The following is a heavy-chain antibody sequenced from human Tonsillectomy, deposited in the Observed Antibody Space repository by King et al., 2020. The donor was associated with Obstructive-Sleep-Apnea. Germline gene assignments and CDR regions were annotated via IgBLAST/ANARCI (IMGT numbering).Heavy chain of an antibody. D-gene: IGHD3-10*01. Sequence: VQLQESGPGLVKPSQTLSLTCTVSGGSISSGDYYWSWIRQHPGKGLEWIGNIYYSGSTNYNPSLKSRVTISVDTSKNQFSLKLSSVTAADTAVYYCSGAPMVRGIIRWFDPWGQGTLVTVSS. CDR1: GGSISSGDYY. J-gene: IGHJ5*02. CDR3: SGAPMVRGIIRWFDP. V-gene: IGHV4-31*03. CDR2: IYYSGST.